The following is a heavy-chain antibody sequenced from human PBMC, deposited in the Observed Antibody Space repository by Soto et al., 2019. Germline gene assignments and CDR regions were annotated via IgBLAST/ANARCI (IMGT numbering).Heavy chain of an antibody. V-gene: IGHV4-39*01. Sequence: SETLSLTCTVSGGSIRSSSYYWGWIRQPPGKGLEWIGSIYNSGSTHFNPSLKNRVTISVDTSKNQFSLRLSSVTAADTALCYCAIGDSSGWTNWGQGTLVTVSS. J-gene: IGHJ4*02. CDR3: AIGDSSGWTN. CDR2: IYNSGST. CDR1: GGSIRSSSYY. D-gene: IGHD6-19*01.